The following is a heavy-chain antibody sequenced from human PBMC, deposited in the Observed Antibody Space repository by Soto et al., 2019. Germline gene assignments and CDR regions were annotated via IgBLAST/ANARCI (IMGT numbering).Heavy chain of an antibody. J-gene: IGHJ3*02. Sequence: PXETLYVPCTVSGCPVSSGSYYWSWIRQPPGKGLEWIGYIYYSGSTNYNPSLKSRVTISVDTSKNQFSLKLSSVTAADTAVYYCARAERAFDIWVQGTMVTLS. CDR3: ARAERAFDI. CDR2: IYYSGST. CDR1: GCPVSSGSYY. V-gene: IGHV4-61*01.